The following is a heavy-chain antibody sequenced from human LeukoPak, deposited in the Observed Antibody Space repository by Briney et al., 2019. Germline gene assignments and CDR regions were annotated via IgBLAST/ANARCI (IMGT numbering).Heavy chain of an antibody. Sequence: PGRSLRLSCAASGFTFSSYVMHWVRQAPGKGLEWVAVISYDGSNKYYADSVKGRFTISRDNSKNTLYLQMNSLRAEDTAVYYCARGCSCYTGRYFDLWGRGTLVTVSS. V-gene: IGHV3-30*03. D-gene: IGHD2-2*02. CDR1: GFTFSSYV. J-gene: IGHJ2*01. CDR2: ISYDGSNK. CDR3: ARGCSCYTGRYFDL.